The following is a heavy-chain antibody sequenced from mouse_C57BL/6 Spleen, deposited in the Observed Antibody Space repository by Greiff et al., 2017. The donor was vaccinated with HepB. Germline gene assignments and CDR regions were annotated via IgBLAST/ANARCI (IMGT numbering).Heavy chain of an antibody. D-gene: IGHD1-1*01. V-gene: IGHV1-76*01. CDR1: GYTFTDYY. Sequence: QVHVKQSGAELVRPGASVKLSCKASGYTFTDYYINWVKQRPGQGLEWIARIYPGSGNTYYNEKFKGKATLTAEKSSSTAYMQLSSLTSEDSAVYFCAREYGSSYDWFAYWGQGTLVTVSA. CDR3: AREYGSSYDWFAY. J-gene: IGHJ3*01. CDR2: IYPGSGNT.